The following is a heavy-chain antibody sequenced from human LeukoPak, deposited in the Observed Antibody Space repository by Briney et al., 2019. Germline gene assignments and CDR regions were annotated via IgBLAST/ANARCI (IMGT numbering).Heavy chain of an antibody. J-gene: IGHJ6*02. D-gene: IGHD3-10*01. CDR3: ARDPGIAVVRGVTGPRNYYYYGMDV. CDR1: GDSVSSNSAA. V-gene: IGHV6-1*01. CDR2: TYYRSKWYD. Sequence: PSQTLSLTCAISGDSVSSNSAAWNWIRQSPSRGLEWLGRTYYRSKWYDDYAVSVKSRITINPDTSKNQFSLQLNSVTPEDTAVYYCARDPGIAVVRGVTGPRNYYYYGMDVWGQGTTVTVSS.